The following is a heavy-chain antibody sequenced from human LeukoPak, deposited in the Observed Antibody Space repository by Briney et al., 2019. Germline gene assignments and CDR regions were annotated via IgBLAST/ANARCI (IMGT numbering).Heavy chain of an antibody. J-gene: IGHJ5*02. CDR1: GCTFSSYD. CDR2: MNPNSGNT. V-gene: IGHV1-8*01. Sequence: GASVKVSCKASGCTFSSYDINWVRQAPGQGLEWMGWMNPNSGNTGYAPKFQGRVTMTRSTSINTAFMELSSLGSEDTAVYYCARRAVTTGGNWFDPWGQGTLVTVSS. D-gene: IGHD4-17*01. CDR3: ARRAVTTGGNWFDP.